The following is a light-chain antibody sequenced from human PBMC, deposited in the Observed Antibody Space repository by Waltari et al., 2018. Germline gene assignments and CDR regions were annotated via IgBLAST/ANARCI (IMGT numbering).Light chain of an antibody. J-gene: IGLJ2*01. CDR3: QSFDRSSVV. V-gene: IGLV6-57*02. Sequence: NFVLNQPHSVSESPGKTVTISCTGSSGHLARKHVQWFQQRPGRAPTTVIYDDNQRPSGVPDRFSGSIDRSSNSASLTISGLTTEDEADYYCQSFDRSSVVFGGGTKLTVL. CDR1: SGHLARKH. CDR2: DDN.